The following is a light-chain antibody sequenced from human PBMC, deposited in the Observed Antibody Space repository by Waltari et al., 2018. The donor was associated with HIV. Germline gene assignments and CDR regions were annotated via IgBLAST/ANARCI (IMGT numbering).Light chain of an antibody. CDR2: GAS. CDR1: QSLSSY. Sequence: EIVLTQSPPTLSVSPGETATLSCRASQSLSSYLAWYQQKPGQAPRLLIYGASTRATGTPVRFSGGGSWTEFSLTISSLRSEDYALYYCQQFHNWPHTFGGGTKVEIK. J-gene: IGKJ4*01. V-gene: IGKV3-15*01. CDR3: QQFHNWPHT.